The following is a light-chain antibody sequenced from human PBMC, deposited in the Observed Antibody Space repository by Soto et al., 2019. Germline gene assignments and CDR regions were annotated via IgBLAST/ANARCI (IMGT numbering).Light chain of an antibody. Sequence: QSALTQPASVSGSLGQSITISCIGTSDNIGSYNLVSWYQHKPGQAPKIIIFEGSKRPSGGSNRFSGSRSGNTASLTISGLQAEDDADYYCCSFAGTGTQYVFGTGTKLTVL. J-gene: IGLJ1*01. CDR1: SDNIGSYNL. CDR3: CSFAGTGTQYV. V-gene: IGLV2-23*01. CDR2: EGS.